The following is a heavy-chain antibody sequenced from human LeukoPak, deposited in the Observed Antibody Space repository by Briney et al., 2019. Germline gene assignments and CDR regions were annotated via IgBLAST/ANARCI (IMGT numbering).Heavy chain of an antibody. J-gene: IGHJ4*02. CDR2: INPSGGST. Sequence: ASVKVSCKASEYTFTSYYIHWVRQAPGQGLEWMGIINPSGGSTNYAQDFQGRVTMTRDTSTSTVYMELSSLRSEDTAMYYCARAAGDSYGYRYYFDYWGQGTLVTVSS. CDR1: EYTFTSYY. V-gene: IGHV1-46*01. D-gene: IGHD5-18*01. CDR3: ARAAGDSYGYRYYFDY.